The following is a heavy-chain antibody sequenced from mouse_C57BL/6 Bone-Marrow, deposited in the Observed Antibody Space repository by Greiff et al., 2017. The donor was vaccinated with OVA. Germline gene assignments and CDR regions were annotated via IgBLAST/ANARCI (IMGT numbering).Heavy chain of an antibody. D-gene: IGHD2-5*01. V-gene: IGHV1-15*01. Sequence: QVQLQQSGAELVRPGASVTLSCKASGYTFTDYEMHWVKQTPVHGLEWIGAIDPESGGSAYNQKVTGKAILTADKSSRTAYTKLRNLKSEDSAVYYCARSYSNCGDFDDWGQGTTLTVSS. CDR1: GYTFTDYE. CDR3: ARSYSNCGDFDD. CDR2: IDPESGGS. J-gene: IGHJ2*01.